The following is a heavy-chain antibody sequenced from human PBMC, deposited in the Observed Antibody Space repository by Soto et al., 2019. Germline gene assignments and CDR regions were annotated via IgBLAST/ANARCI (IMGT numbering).Heavy chain of an antibody. CDR3: ARAGIAVAAPLDS. CDR2: IYSGGST. D-gene: IGHD6-19*01. Sequence: EVQLMESGGGLVQPGGSLRLSCAASGFTVNSNYMTWVRQAPGKGLGWVSHIYSGGSTFYADSVKGRFTGSRDNSKNTLYLQINSLRVEDTAMYYCARAGIAVAAPLDSWGQGTVVTVST. J-gene: IGHJ4*02. V-gene: IGHV3-66*01. CDR1: GFTVNSNY.